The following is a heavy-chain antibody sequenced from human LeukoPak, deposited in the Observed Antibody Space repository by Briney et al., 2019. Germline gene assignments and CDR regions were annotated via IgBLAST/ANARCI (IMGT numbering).Heavy chain of an antibody. D-gene: IGHD3-22*01. CDR3: ARLSDSSDYYLYYFDY. CDR2: IYYSGST. Sequence: SETLSLTCTVPGGSISSSSYYWGWIRQPPEKGLEWIGNIYYSGSTYYNPSLKSRVTISVDTSKNQFSLKLSSVTAADTAVYYCARLSDSSDYYLYYFDYWGQGTLVTVSS. J-gene: IGHJ4*02. V-gene: IGHV4-39*01. CDR1: GGSISSSSYY.